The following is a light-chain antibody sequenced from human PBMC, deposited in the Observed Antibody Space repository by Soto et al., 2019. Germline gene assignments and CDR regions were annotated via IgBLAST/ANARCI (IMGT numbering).Light chain of an antibody. CDR1: QSISNY. Sequence: EIVLTQSPGTLSLSPGDRATLSCRASQSISNYLAWYQHKPGQAPRLLISDASKRASGVPARFSGSGSGTDFTLTISSLEPEDCAVYYCQKRSQWTPLNVGGGTTVE. CDR2: DAS. CDR3: QKRSQWTPLN. V-gene: IGKV3-11*01. J-gene: IGKJ4*01.